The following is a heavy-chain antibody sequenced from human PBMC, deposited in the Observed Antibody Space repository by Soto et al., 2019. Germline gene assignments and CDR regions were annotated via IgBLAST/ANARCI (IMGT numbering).Heavy chain of an antibody. CDR2: ISSSSSYT. CDR1: GFTFSDYY. D-gene: IGHD3-22*01. V-gene: IGHV3-11*06. Sequence: PGGSLRLSCAASGFTFSDYYMSWIRQAPGKGLEWVSYISSSSSYTNYADSVKGRFTISRDNAKNSLYLQMNSLRAEDTAVYYCAKHYDSRNPFDYWGQGTLVTVSS. J-gene: IGHJ4*02. CDR3: AKHYDSRNPFDY.